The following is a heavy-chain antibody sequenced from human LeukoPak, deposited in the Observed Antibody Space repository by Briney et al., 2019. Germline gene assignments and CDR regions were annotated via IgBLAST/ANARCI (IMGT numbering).Heavy chain of an antibody. J-gene: IGHJ6*02. D-gene: IGHD6-13*01. CDR1: GFTFSSYD. V-gene: IGHV3-13*01. CDR2: IGTAGDT. Sequence: GGSLRLSCAASGFTFSSYDMHWVRQAPGKGLEWVSAIGTAGDTYYPGSVKGRFTISRENAKNSLCLQMNSLRAGDTAVYYCARGVSSSWYTHYYYGMDVWGQGTTVTVSS. CDR3: ARGVSSSWYTHYYYGMDV.